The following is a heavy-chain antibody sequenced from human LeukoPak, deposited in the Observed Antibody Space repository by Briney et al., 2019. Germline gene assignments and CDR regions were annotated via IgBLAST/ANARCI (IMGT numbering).Heavy chain of an antibody. D-gene: IGHD5-18*01. CDR2: INHSGST. CDR1: GGSFSGYY. V-gene: IGHV4-34*01. Sequence: SETLSLTCAVYGGSFSGYYWSWIRQPPRKGLELIGEINHSGSTNYNPSLKSRVTISVDTSKNQFSLQLSSVTAADTAVYYCARGAGYSYWPQNDYWGQGTLVTVSS. J-gene: IGHJ4*02. CDR3: ARGAGYSYWPQNDY.